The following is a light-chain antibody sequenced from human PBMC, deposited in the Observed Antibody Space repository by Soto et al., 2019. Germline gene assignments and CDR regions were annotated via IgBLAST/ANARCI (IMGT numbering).Light chain of an antibody. CDR2: NND. CDR3: AAWDDSFHGSYV. V-gene: IGLV1-44*01. CDR1: NSNIGSNP. J-gene: IGLJ1*01. Sequence: QSVLTQPPSASGTPGQRVTISCSGSNSNIGSNPVNWFQQLPGTAPKLLIYNNDQRPSGVPDRFSGSKSGTSASLAIFGLQSEDEADYYCAAWDDSFHGSYVFGAGTKVT.